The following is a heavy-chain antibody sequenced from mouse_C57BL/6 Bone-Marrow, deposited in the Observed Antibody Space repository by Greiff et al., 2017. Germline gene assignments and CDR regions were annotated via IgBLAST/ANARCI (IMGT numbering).Heavy chain of an antibody. CDR3: ARGITTVVGDYAMDY. V-gene: IGHV1-50*01. CDR2: IDPSDSST. CDR1: GYTFTSYW. D-gene: IGHD1-1*01. Sequence: VQLQQPGAELVKPGASVKLSCKASGYTFTSYWMQWVKQRPGQGLEWIGEIDPSDSSTNYNQKFKGKATLTVDTSSSTAYMQLSSLTSEDSAVYYCARGITTVVGDYAMDYWGQGTSVTVSS. J-gene: IGHJ4*01.